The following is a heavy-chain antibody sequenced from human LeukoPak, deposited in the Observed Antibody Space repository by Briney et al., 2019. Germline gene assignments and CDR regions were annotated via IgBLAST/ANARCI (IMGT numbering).Heavy chain of an antibody. J-gene: IGHJ4*02. Sequence: PSETLSLTCTVSGGSISSSSYYWGWIRQPPGKGLEWIGSIYYSGSTYYNPSLKSRVTISVDTSNNQFSLKLSSVTAADTAVYYCARDGGSSGYYPKQTDYWGQGTLVTVSS. V-gene: IGHV4-39*07. CDR1: GGSISSSSYY. CDR3: ARDGGSSGYYPKQTDY. D-gene: IGHD3-22*01. CDR2: IYYSGST.